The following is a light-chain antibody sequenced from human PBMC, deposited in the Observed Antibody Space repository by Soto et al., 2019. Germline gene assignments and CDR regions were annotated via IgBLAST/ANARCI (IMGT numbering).Light chain of an antibody. CDR3: QQYGSSPWT. CDR2: GAS. Sequence: IGLTQSPGTLSLSPGERATLSCRASQSVSSSYLAWYQQKPGQAPRLLIYGASSRATGIPGRFSGSGSGTDFTLTISRLEPEDFAVYYCQQYGSSPWTFAQGTKVDIK. V-gene: IGKV3-20*01. CDR1: QSVSSSY. J-gene: IGKJ1*01.